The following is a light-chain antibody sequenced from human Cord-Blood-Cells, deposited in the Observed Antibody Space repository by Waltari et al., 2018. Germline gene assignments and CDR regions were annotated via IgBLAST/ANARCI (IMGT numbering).Light chain of an antibody. CDR3: QQRSNWPPWT. CDR1: QSVSSY. Sequence: EIVFTQSPATLSLSPGERATLSCRPSQSVSSYLAWYQQKPGQAPRRLIYDASNRATGIPARFSGSGSGTDFTLTISSLEPEDFAVYYCQQRSNWPPWTFGQGTKVEIK. J-gene: IGKJ1*01. V-gene: IGKV3-11*01. CDR2: DAS.